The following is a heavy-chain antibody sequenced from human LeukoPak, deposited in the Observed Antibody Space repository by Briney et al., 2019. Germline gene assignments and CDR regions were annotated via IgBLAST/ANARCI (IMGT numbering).Heavy chain of an antibody. V-gene: IGHV1-18*01. CDR2: ISAYNGNT. D-gene: IGHD3-9*01. J-gene: IGHJ4*02. CDR3: ARVVNVLRYFDWLLTPFGY. Sequence: VASVKVSCKASGYTFTSYGICWVRQAPGQGLEWMGWISAYNGNTNYAQKLQGRVTMTTDTSTSTAYMELRSLRSDDTAVYYCARVVNVLRYFDWLLTPFGYWGQGTLVTVSS. CDR1: GYTFTSYG.